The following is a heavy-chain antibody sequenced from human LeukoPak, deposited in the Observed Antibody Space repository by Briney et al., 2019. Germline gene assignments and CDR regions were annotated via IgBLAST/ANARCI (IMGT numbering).Heavy chain of an antibody. Sequence: GGSLRLSCAASGFAFSSYAMHWVRQAPGKGLEWVTVICNDGTNKYYADSVKGRFTISRDSSKNTLYLQMSSLRAEDTAVYYCARDPAAYSGSYYFDYWGQGTLVTVSS. CDR1: GFAFSSYA. CDR2: ICNDGTNK. D-gene: IGHD1-26*01. J-gene: IGHJ4*02. V-gene: IGHV3-33*01. CDR3: ARDPAAYSGSYYFDY.